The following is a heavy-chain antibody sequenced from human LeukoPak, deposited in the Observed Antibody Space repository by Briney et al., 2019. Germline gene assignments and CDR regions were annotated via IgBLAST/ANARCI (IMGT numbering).Heavy chain of an antibody. Sequence: SETLSLTCTVSGGSISSYYWSWIRQPPGKGLEWIGYIYYSGNTNYNPSLKSRVTISIDTSKNQFSLKLSSVTAADTAVYYCARGLNYYGSTSNWFDPWGQGTLVTVSS. CDR2: IYYSGNT. V-gene: IGHV4-59*01. CDR3: ARGLNYYGSTSNWFDP. J-gene: IGHJ5*02. D-gene: IGHD3-10*01. CDR1: GGSISSYY.